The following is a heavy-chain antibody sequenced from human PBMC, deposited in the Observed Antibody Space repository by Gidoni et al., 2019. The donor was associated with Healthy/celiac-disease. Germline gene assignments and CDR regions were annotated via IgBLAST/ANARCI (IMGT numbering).Heavy chain of an antibody. V-gene: IGHV3-21*01. CDR3: AGPRSYYYEY. J-gene: IGHJ4*02. CDR1: GFTFSSYS. CDR2: ISSSSSYI. D-gene: IGHD3-16*02. Sequence: EVQLVESGGGLVKPGGSLRLSCAAPGFTFSSYSMNWVRQAPGKGLEWVSSISSSSSYIYYADSVKGRFTISRDNAKNSLYLQMNSLRAEDTAVYYCAGPRSYYYEYWGQGTLVTVSS.